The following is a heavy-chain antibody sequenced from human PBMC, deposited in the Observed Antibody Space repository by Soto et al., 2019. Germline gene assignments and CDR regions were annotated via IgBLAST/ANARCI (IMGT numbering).Heavy chain of an antibody. CDR3: ARGRIVGATTAYFDY. Sequence: ASVKVSCKASGYTFTIYCISWVRQAPGQGLEWMGWISAYNGNTKNAQKLQGRVTMTTDTSTSTAYMELRSLRSDDTAVYYCARGRIVGATTAYFDYWGQGTLVTVSS. V-gene: IGHV1-18*01. CDR1: GYTFTIYC. J-gene: IGHJ4*02. D-gene: IGHD1-26*01. CDR2: ISAYNGNT.